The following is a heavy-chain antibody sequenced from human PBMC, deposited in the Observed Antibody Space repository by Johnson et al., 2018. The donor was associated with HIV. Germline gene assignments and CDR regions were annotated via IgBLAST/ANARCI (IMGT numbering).Heavy chain of an antibody. Sequence: VQLVESGGGLVKPGGSLRLSCAASGFTFSDYYMSWIRQAPGKGLEWVSNISSSGSTIYYADSDSVDVKCRFTISRDNSKNTLYLQMDSLRGEDTAVYYCAKESKWESRTPHAFDLWGQGTMVTVSS. CDR2: ISSSGSTI. D-gene: IGHD1-26*01. CDR3: AKESKWESRTPHAFDL. CDR1: GFTFSDYY. J-gene: IGHJ3*01. V-gene: IGHV3-11*04.